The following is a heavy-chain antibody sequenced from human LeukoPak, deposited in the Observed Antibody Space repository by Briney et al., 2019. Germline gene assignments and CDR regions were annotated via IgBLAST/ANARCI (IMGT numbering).Heavy chain of an antibody. J-gene: IGHJ5*02. CDR3: VRDLIIVGVDQVHH. Sequence: GGSLRLSCVASGFTFSNHAMNWVRQAPGKGLEWISYISTNSGTIWYADSVKGRFTISRDNAKNSLYLQMSSLRAEDTAVYHCVRDLIIVGVDQVHHWGQGTLVTVSS. CDR2: ISTNSGTI. D-gene: IGHD1-26*01. V-gene: IGHV3-48*01. CDR1: GFTFSNHA.